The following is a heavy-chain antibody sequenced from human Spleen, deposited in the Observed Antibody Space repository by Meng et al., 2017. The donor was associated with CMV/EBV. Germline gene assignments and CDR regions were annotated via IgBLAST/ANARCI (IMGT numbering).Heavy chain of an antibody. CDR3: ARGRGQWLVFDY. D-gene: IGHD6-19*01. Sequence: ASVKVSCKASGYTFTGYYIHWVRQAPGQGLEWMGRIHPNSGGTNYAQKFQGRVTMTRDTSISTAYMELSRLRSDDTAVYYCARGRGQWLVFDYWGQGTLVTVSS. CDR2: IHPNSGGT. CDR1: GYTFTGYY. J-gene: IGHJ4*02. V-gene: IGHV1-2*02.